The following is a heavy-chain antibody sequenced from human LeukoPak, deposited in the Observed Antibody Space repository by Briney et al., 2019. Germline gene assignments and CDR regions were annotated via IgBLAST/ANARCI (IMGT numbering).Heavy chain of an antibody. Sequence: GGSLRLSCAASGFAFSSYWMHWVRQAPGKGLVWFSRINSDGSSTTYADSVKGRFTISRDNAKNTLYLQMNSLRAEDTAVYYCTITVTLVDYGMDVWGQGTTVTVSS. D-gene: IGHD4-17*01. CDR1: GFAFSSYW. CDR3: TITVTLVDYGMDV. J-gene: IGHJ6*02. V-gene: IGHV3-74*01. CDR2: INSDGSST.